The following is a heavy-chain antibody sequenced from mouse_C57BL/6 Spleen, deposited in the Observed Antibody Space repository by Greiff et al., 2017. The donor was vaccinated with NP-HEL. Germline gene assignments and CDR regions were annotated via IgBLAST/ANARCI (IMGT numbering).Heavy chain of an antibody. D-gene: IGHD1-1*01. V-gene: IGHV1-50*01. CDR1: GYTFTSYW. CDR2: IDPSDSYT. CDR3: ARTYYYGGSNYCDY. J-gene: IGHJ2*01. Sequence: QVQLQQPGAELVKPGASVKLSCKASGYTFTSYWMQWVKQRPGQGLEWIGEIDPSDSYTNYNQKFKGKATLTVDTSSSTAYMQLSSLTSEDSAVYSGARTYYYGGSNYCDYWGQGTTLTVSS.